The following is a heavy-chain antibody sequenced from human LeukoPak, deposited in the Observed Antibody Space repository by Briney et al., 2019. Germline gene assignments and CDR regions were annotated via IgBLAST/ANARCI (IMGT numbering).Heavy chain of an antibody. CDR2: VFHGGTT. J-gene: IGHJ4*02. D-gene: IGHD2-15*01. Sequence: SETLSLTCAVSGYSVSSGYYWGWIRQAPRKGLEWIGNVFHGGTTHSNPTLKSRVTVSLDTSKNQFSLKLRSVTAEDTAVYFCSRNGFCNGGNCPDYWGQGILVTVSS. V-gene: IGHV4-38-2*01. CDR1: GYSVSSGYY. CDR3: SRNGFCNGGNCPDY.